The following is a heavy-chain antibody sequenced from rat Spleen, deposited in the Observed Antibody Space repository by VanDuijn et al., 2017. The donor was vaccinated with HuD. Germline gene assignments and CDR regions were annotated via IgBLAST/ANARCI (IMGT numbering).Heavy chain of an antibody. CDR3: ATRDGGYPG. V-gene: IGHV5S10*01. CDR1: GFTFSDYY. D-gene: IGHD1-11*01. CDR2: IIYDGSRT. Sequence: EVQLVESDGGLVQPGRSLKLSCAASGFTFSDYYMAWVRQAPTKGLEWVATIIYDGSRTYYRDSVKGRFTISRDNTKNTLYLQMDSLRSDDTATYYCATRDGGYPGWGQGVMVTVSS. J-gene: IGHJ2*01.